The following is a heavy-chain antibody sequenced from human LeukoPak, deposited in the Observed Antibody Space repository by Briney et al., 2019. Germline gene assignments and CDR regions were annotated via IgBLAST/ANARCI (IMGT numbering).Heavy chain of an antibody. J-gene: IGHJ5*02. D-gene: IGHD6-6*01. CDR3: ARAARRWGNWFDP. CDR2: ISSSGSTI. CDR1: GFTFDDYA. Sequence: PGRSLRLSCAASGFTFDDYAMHWVRHAPGKGLEWVSYISSSGSTIYYADSVKGRFTISRDNAKNSLYLQMNSLRAEDTAVYYCARAARRWGNWFDPWGQGTLVTVSS. V-gene: IGHV3-11*01.